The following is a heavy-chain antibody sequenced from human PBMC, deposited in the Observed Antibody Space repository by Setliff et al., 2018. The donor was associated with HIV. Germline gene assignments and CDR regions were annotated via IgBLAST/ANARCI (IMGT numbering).Heavy chain of an antibody. J-gene: IGHJ5*02. Sequence: SVKVSCKASGNSFHSYAFSWVRQAPGQGLEWMGGIIPLFGSANYAQKFQGRVTITADESTSTVYMEVSGLRSEDTAVYYCAVGPHGDYELGWFDLWGQGTLVTVSS. D-gene: IGHD4-17*01. CDR2: IIPLFGSA. CDR1: GNSFHSYA. CDR3: AVGPHGDYELGWFDL. V-gene: IGHV1-69*13.